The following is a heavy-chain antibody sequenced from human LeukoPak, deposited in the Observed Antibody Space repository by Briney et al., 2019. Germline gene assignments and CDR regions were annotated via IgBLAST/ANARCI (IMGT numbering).Heavy chain of an antibody. D-gene: IGHD6-19*01. J-gene: IGHJ1*01. Sequence: SETLSLTCTVSGGSISSYYWSWIRQPPGKGLEWIGEINHSGSTNYNPSLKSRVIISVDTSKNQFSLKLSSVTAADTAVYYCARPIAVAATRYFQHWGQGTLVTVSS. CDR3: ARPIAVAATRYFQH. V-gene: IGHV4-34*01. CDR2: INHSGST. CDR1: GGSISSYY.